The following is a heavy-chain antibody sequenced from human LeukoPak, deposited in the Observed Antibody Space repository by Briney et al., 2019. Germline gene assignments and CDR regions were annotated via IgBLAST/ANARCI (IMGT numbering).Heavy chain of an antibody. D-gene: IGHD7-27*01. CDR3: AKLGIPFDY. J-gene: IGHJ4*02. CDR1: GFPFSSYG. CDR2: ISYDGCNK. V-gene: IGHV3-30*18. Sequence: HPGGSLRLFCAASGFPFSSYGMHWVRQAPGKGLEGVAVISYDGCNKYYAVSVEGRFTISREHSKITVSLNMNSLRAEDTAVYYCAKLGIPFDYWGQGTLVTVSS.